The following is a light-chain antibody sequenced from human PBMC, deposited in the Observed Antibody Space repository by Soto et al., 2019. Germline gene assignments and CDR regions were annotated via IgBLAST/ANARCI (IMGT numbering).Light chain of an antibody. CDR1: QSVSSY. Sequence: EIVLTQSPATLSLSPGERATLSCRASQSVSSYLAWYQQKPGQAPRLLIYDASNRATGIPARFSGSGSGTDYTLTISRQEPEDLAVYYCQQRTNWPPQTFGQGSKVEIQ. V-gene: IGKV3-11*01. J-gene: IGKJ1*01. CDR3: QQRTNWPPQT. CDR2: DAS.